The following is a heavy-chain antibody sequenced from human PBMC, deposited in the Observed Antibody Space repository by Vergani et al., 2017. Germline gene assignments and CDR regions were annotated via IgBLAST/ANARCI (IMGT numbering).Heavy chain of an antibody. CDR1: GFSFSSHA. CDR3: AKAGSVTSGSLQYNFYMDV. V-gene: IGHV3-30*18. CDR2: ISNDGSKK. D-gene: IGHD3-10*01. Sequence: VQLAESGGGRVQPGRSLGLSCAASGFSFSSHAIHWVRQAPGKGLEWVAVISNDGSKKYYADYVKGRFTISRDNSKNTLDLQMNSLRTQDTAVYYCAKAGSVTSGSLQYNFYMDVWGKGTTVTVS. J-gene: IGHJ6*03.